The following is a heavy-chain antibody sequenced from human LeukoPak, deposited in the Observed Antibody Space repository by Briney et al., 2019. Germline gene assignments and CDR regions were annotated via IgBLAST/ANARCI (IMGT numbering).Heavy chain of an antibody. CDR2: ISYDGSTK. CDR1: GFTFSSYS. J-gene: IGHJ6*03. D-gene: IGHD3-3*01. Sequence: GGSLRLSCAATGFTFSSYSMNWVRQAPGKGLEWVAVISYDGSTKYYADSVKGRFTISRDNPKNTLYLQMNSLRGEDTAVYYCARAKRITIFGVAISSRDYYYMDVWGKGTTVTVSS. CDR3: ARAKRITIFGVAISSRDYYYMDV. V-gene: IGHV3-30*03.